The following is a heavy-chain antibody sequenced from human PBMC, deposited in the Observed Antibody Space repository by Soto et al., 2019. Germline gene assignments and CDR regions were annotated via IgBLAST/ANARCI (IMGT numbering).Heavy chain of an antibody. Sequence: PGGSLRLSCVTSGFSFSSHGMHRVRQAPGKGLEWVAIIWFDGSNKYYADSVKGRFTVSRDNSKNTLYVQMNSLRAEDTAVYYCARDPIGRLRGSWAPFDSWGQGTLVTVSS. CDR2: IWFDGSNK. CDR1: GFSFSSHG. D-gene: IGHD4-17*01. CDR3: ARDPIGRLRGSWAPFDS. J-gene: IGHJ4*02. V-gene: IGHV3-33*01.